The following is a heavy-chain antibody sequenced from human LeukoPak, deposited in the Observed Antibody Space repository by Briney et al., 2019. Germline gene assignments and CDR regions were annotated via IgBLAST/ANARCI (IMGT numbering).Heavy chain of an antibody. CDR3: AGLTRDY. J-gene: IGHJ4*02. Sequence: GGSLTLSCYASGFTFSSYNMEWVRQAPGKGLEWVSYISSSGNIIEYADSVKGRFTISRDSAKNSLYLQMNSLRAEDTAVYYCAGLTRDYWGQGTLVTVSS. D-gene: IGHD2-21*02. CDR1: GFTFSSYN. V-gene: IGHV3-48*01. CDR2: ISSSGNII.